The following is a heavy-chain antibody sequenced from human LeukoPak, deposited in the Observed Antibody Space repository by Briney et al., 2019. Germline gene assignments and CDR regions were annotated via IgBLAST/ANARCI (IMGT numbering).Heavy chain of an antibody. Sequence: GGSLILSCAASGFTFSSYSMNWVRQAPGKGLEGVSYISSSSSTIYYADSVKGRFTISRDNAKNSLYLQMDSLRAEDTAVYYCARVFEYFDWLFDYWGQGTLVTVSS. CDR1: GFTFSSYS. J-gene: IGHJ4*02. CDR2: ISSSSSTI. V-gene: IGHV3-48*04. CDR3: ARVFEYFDWLFDY. D-gene: IGHD3-9*01.